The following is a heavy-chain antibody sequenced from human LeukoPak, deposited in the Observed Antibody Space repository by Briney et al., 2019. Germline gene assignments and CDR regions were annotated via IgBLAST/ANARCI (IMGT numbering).Heavy chain of an antibody. CDR2: ISGSGGST. J-gene: IGHJ3*02. CDR3: AKGLRIAARYDAFDI. CDR1: GFTFSSYA. D-gene: IGHD6-6*01. V-gene: IGHV3-23*01. Sequence: GGSLRLSCAASGFTFSSYAMSWVRQAPGKGLEWVSAISGSGGSTYYADSVEGRFTISRDNSKNTLYLQMNSLGAEDTAVYYCAKGLRIAARYDAFDIWGQGTMVTVSS.